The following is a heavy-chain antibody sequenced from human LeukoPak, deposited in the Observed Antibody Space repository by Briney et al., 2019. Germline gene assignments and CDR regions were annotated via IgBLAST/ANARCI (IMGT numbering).Heavy chain of an antibody. Sequence: GASVKVSCKASGYTFTGYYMHWVRQAPGQGLEWMGWINPNSGGTNYAQKFQGRVTMTRDTSISTAYMELSRLRSDDTAVYYCARGMSFTIFGTPYYYYGMDVWGQGTTVTVSS. CDR1: GYTFTGYY. J-gene: IGHJ6*02. D-gene: IGHD3-3*01. CDR2: INPNSGGT. CDR3: ARGMSFTIFGTPYYYYGMDV. V-gene: IGHV1-2*02.